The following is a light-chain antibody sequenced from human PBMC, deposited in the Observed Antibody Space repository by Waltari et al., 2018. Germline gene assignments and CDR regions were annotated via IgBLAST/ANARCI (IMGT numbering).Light chain of an antibody. V-gene: IGLV4-69*01. Sequence: QLVLTQSPSASASLGASVKLTRTLIGGRSTNVIAWHQQQPEKGPRFLMRINRDGTHIKGDEITDRFSGSSSGAEHYLTISSVQSEDEADYYCESGGHGTWVFGGGTKLTVL. J-gene: IGLJ3*02. CDR1: GGRSTNV. CDR3: ESGGHGTWV. CDR2: INRDGTH.